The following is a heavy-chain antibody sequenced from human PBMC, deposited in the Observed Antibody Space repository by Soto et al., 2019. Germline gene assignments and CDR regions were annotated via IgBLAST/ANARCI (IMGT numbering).Heavy chain of an antibody. CDR2: ISSSSSYI. D-gene: IGHD6-19*01. CDR1: GFTFSSYS. V-gene: IGHV3-21*01. CDR3: ASGSSGWYSNSLFDY. J-gene: IGHJ4*02. Sequence: EVQLVESGGGLVKPGGSLRLSCAASGFTFSSYSMNWVRQAPGKGLEWVSSISSSSSYIYYADSVKGLFTISRDNAKNSLYLQMNSLRAEDTAVYYCASGSSGWYSNSLFDYWGQGTLVTVSS.